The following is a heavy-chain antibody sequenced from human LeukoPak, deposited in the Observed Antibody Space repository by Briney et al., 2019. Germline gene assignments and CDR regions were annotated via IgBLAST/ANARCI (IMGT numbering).Heavy chain of an antibody. D-gene: IGHD5-24*01. V-gene: IGHV1-69*13. J-gene: IGHJ6*02. CDR1: GGTFSSYA. Sequence: GASVKVSCKASGGTFSSYAISWVRQAPGQGLEWMGGIIPIFGTANYAQKFQARVTITADESTSTACMELSSLRSEDTAVYYCARVEDAATISYYYYGMDVWGQGTTVTVSS. CDR3: ARVEDAATISYYYYGMDV. CDR2: IIPIFGTA.